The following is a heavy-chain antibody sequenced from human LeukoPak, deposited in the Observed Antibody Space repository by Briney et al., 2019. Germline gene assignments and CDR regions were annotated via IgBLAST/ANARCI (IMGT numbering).Heavy chain of an antibody. Sequence: PGGSLRLSYAASGFTFSSYAMSWVRQAPGKGLEWVSGISGSGGSTYYADSVKGRFTISRDNSKNTLYLQMNSLRAEDTAVYYCAKPYYYGSGSYFNFDYWGQGTLVTVSS. CDR3: AKPYYYGSGSYFNFDY. CDR1: GFTFSSYA. J-gene: IGHJ4*02. V-gene: IGHV3-23*01. D-gene: IGHD3-10*01. CDR2: ISGSGGST.